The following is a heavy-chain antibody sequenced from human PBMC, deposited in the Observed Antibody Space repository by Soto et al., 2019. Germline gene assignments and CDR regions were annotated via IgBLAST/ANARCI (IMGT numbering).Heavy chain of an antibody. V-gene: IGHV4-59*01. Sequence: QVQLQESGPGLVKPSETLSLTCTVSGGSISSYYWSWIRQPPGKGLEWIGYIYYSGSTNYNPSLKSRVTISVDTAKSQYSRKLGSVTAADTVVYYCARFSGYYAFDIWGQGTMVTVSS. J-gene: IGHJ3*02. D-gene: IGHD3-22*01. CDR2: IYYSGST. CDR1: GGSISSYY. CDR3: ARFSGYYAFDI.